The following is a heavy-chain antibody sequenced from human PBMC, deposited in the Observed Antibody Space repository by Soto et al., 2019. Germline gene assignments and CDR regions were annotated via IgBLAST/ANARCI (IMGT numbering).Heavy chain of an antibody. CDR1: GFTCRSYA. V-gene: IGHV3-23*01. D-gene: IGHD1-1*01. J-gene: IGHJ6*03. Sequence: GGYLRLSCAASGFTCRSYAMSWVRQAPGKGLEWVSAISGSGGSTYYADSVKSRYTISRDNSKNTLYLQMNSLRAEDTAVYYCAKVVQTTQNLDYMDVWGKGT. CDR2: ISGSGGST. CDR3: AKVVQTTQNLDYMDV.